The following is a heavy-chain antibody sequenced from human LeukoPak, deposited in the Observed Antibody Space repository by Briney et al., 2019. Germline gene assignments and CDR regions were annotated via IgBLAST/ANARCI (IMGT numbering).Heavy chain of an antibody. CDR2: IHTSGST. Sequence: SETLSLTCTVSGGSISSYYWSWIRQPAGKGLEWIGRIHTSGSTNYNASLKSRLTMSVDTPKNQFSLNLTSMTAADTAVYYCAREYGGSRIFDYWGKGTLVTVSS. CDR3: AREYGGSRIFDY. D-gene: IGHD4-17*01. CDR1: GGSISSYY. J-gene: IGHJ4*02. V-gene: IGHV4-4*07.